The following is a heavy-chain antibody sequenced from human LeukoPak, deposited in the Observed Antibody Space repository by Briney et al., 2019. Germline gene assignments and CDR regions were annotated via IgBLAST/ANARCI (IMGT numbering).Heavy chain of an antibody. J-gene: IGHJ5*02. D-gene: IGHD3-3*01. V-gene: IGHV3-23*01. CDR1: GFTFNSYT. CDR3: ARQNFGSPRWFDP. CDR2: ISGSGGST. Sequence: GGSLRLSCAVSGFTFNSYTMSWVRQAPGKGLEWVSAISGSGGSTYYADSVKGRFTISRDKSKNTLYLHMNSLRAEDTAAYFCARQNFGSPRWFDPWGQGTLVTVSS.